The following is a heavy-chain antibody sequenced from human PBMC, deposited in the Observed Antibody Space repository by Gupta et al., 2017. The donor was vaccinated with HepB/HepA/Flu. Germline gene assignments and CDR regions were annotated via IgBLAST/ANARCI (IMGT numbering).Heavy chain of an antibody. D-gene: IGHD3-16*01. CDR1: GYSFNSYW. Sequence: EVQLVQSGAEVKKPGESLKISCKGSGYSFNSYWIGWVRQMPGKGLEWMGIIYPGDSDTRYSPSFQGQVTISADKSISTAYLQWSSLKASDTAMYYWARQEYHLNYVDGGFDYWGQGTLVTVSS. J-gene: IGHJ4*02. CDR3: ARQEYHLNYVDGGFDY. V-gene: IGHV5-51*01. CDR2: IYPGDSDT.